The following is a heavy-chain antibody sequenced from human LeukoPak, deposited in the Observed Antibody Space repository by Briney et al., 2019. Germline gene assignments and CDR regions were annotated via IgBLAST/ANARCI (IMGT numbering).Heavy chain of an antibody. CDR2: IKQDGSEK. J-gene: IGHJ4*02. Sequence: GGSLRLSCVASGFTFRSYWMSWVRQAPGKGLEWVANIKQDGSEKYYVDSVKGRFTISRDNAKNSLYLQMNSLRAEDTAVYYCAREGGIAVASYFDYWGQGTLVTVSS. V-gene: IGHV3-7*01. CDR3: AREGGIAVASYFDY. D-gene: IGHD6-19*01. CDR1: GFTFRSYW.